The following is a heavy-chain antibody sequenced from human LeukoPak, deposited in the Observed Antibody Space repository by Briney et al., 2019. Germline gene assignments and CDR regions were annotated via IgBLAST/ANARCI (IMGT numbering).Heavy chain of an antibody. CDR1: GDSIINRSYF. Sequence: SETLSLTCSVSGDSIINRSYFWGWIRQPPGRALEWIATIYFSGSAYYNPSLESRVTISVDTSKNQFSLKLSSVTAADTAVYYCARQPDYDILTGYYSDYWGQGTLVTVSS. J-gene: IGHJ4*02. V-gene: IGHV4-39*01. CDR3: ARQPDYDILTGYYSDY. CDR2: IYFSGSA. D-gene: IGHD3-9*01.